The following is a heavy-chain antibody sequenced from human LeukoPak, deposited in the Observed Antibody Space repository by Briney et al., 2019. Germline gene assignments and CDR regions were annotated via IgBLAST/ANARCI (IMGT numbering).Heavy chain of an antibody. D-gene: IGHD3-10*01. CDR2: IYSGGST. V-gene: IGHV3-66*01. Sequence: GGSLRLSCAASGFTVSSNYMSWVRPAPGKGLEWVSVIYSGGSTYYADSVKGRFTISRDNSKNTLYLQMNSLRAEDTAVYYCARDTPTEGGLWFGELLGGMDVWGQGTTVTVSS. CDR1: GFTVSSNY. J-gene: IGHJ6*02. CDR3: ARDTPTEGGLWFGELLGGMDV.